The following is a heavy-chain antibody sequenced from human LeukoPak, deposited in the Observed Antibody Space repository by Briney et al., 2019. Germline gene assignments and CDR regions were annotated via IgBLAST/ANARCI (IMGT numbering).Heavy chain of an antibody. CDR3: ARFRGYDFGANWFDP. Sequence: ASEALSLTCTVSGGSISSYYWSWIRQPPGKGLEWIGYIYYSGSTNYNPSLKSRVTISVDTSKNQFSLKLSSVTAADTAVYYCARFRGYDFGANWFDPWGQGTLVTVSS. J-gene: IGHJ5*02. V-gene: IGHV4-59*01. D-gene: IGHD5-12*01. CDR2: IYYSGST. CDR1: GGSISSYY.